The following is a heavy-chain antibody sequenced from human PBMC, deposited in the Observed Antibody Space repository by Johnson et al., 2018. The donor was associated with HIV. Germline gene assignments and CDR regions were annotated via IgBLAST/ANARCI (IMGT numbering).Heavy chain of an antibody. CDR2: ISYDGSNK. CDR3: GRDRVITFGGVIGRGAFDI. V-gene: IGHV3-30*14. D-gene: IGHD3-16*02. J-gene: IGHJ3*02. Sequence: QVQLVESGGGVVQPGRSLRLSCAASGFTFSSYAMHWVRQAPGKGLDWVAVISYDGSNKYYADSVKGRVTLSRDNSKKTLYLQMNSLRAEDTGVYDGGRDRVITFGGVIGRGAFDIWGQGTMVTVSS. CDR1: GFTFSSYA.